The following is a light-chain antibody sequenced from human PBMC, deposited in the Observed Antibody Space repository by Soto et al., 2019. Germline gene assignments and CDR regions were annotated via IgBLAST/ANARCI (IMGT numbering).Light chain of an antibody. Sequence: RVITQYPAPLSVASGERATLSFRASQSVSSNLAWYQQKPGQAPRLLIYGASTRATGVPTRFSGSRSGAEFTLTINSLQSEDFAVYYCQPYNNWPLTFGGGTKVDIK. CDR3: QPYNNWPLT. CDR2: GAS. CDR1: QSVSSN. J-gene: IGKJ4*01. V-gene: IGKV3-15*01.